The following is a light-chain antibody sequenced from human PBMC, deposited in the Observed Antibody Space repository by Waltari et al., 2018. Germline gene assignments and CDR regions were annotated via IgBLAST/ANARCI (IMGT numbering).Light chain of an antibody. CDR1: QSVSSIY. J-gene: IGKJ2*01. CDR3: QQYDSSPMYT. CDR2: GAS. V-gene: IGKV3-20*01. Sequence: EIVLTQSPGTLSLSPGERATLSCRASQSVSSIYLAWYQQNPGQAPRLLIYGASSRATGIPDRFSGSGSGTDFTLTISRLEPEDFAVYYCQQYDSSPMYTFGQGTKLEIK.